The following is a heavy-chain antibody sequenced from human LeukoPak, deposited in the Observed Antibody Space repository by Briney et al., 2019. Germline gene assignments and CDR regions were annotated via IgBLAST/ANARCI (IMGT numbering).Heavy chain of an antibody. CDR2: ISAYNGNT. J-gene: IGHJ6*02. V-gene: IGHV1-18*01. CDR1: GYTFTSNG. D-gene: IGHD6-19*01. Sequence: ASVKVSCKASGYTFTSNGISWVRQAPGQGLEWMGWISAYNGNTNYAQKLQGRVTMTTDTSTSTAYMELRSLRSDDTAVYYCARRWLGSYYYYGMDVWGQGTTVTVSS. CDR3: ARRWLGSYYYYGMDV.